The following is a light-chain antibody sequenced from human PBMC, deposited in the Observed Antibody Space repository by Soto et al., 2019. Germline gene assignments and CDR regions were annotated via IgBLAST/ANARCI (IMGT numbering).Light chain of an antibody. Sequence: QSALTQPASVSGSPGQSITISCTGTSSDVGSYNYVSWYQQHPGKAPKLMIYEGNKRPSGVSDRFSGSKSGNTASLTISGLQAEDEADYYCCSYAGSRIFYVFGTGTKLTVL. CDR2: EGN. V-gene: IGLV2-23*01. CDR1: SSDVGSYNY. J-gene: IGLJ1*01. CDR3: CSYAGSRIFYV.